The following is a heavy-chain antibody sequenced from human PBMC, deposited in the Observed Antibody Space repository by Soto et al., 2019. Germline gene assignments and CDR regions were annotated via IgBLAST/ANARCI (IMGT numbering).Heavy chain of an antibody. CDR2: ISGSGGST. Sequence: LRLSFAASGFTFSSYAMSWVRQAPGKGLEWVSAISGSGGSTYYADSVKGRFTISRDNSKNTLYLQMNSLRAEDTAVYYCAKAGCSSTSCYFYYYGMDVWGQGTRVTVSS. J-gene: IGHJ6*02. CDR3: AKAGCSSTSCYFYYYGMDV. CDR1: GFTFSSYA. D-gene: IGHD2-2*01. V-gene: IGHV3-23*01.